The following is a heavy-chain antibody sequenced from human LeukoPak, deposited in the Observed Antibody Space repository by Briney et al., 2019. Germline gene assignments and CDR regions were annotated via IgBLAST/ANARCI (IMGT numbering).Heavy chain of an antibody. CDR2: INPNNGGT. J-gene: IGHJ3*02. V-gene: IGHV1-2*02. CDR1: GYTFTGYY. Sequence: ASVKVSCKASGYTFTGYYMHWVRQAPGQGLEWMGWINPNNGGTNYAQKFQGRVTMTRDTSISTAYMELSRLRSDDTAVYYCARDQAYLWFGETIGAFDTWGQGTMVTVSS. D-gene: IGHD3-10*01. CDR3: ARDQAYLWFGETIGAFDT.